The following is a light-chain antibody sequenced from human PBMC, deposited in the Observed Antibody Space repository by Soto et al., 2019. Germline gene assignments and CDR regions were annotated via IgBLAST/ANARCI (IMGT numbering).Light chain of an antibody. CDR1: SSDVGGYNY. Sequence: QSALTQPASVSGSPVQSITISCTGTSSDVGGYNYVSWYQHHPGKAPKLIIYDVTNRPSGVSNPFSGSKSGNTAPLTISGLQPEDAAAYYCISYTTSNTRQIVFGTGTKVTAL. V-gene: IGLV2-14*03. CDR3: ISYTTSNTRQIV. J-gene: IGLJ1*01. CDR2: DVT.